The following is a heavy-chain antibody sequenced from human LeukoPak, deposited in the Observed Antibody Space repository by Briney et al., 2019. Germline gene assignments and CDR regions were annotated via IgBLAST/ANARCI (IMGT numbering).Heavy chain of an antibody. CDR3: ARVAAAGHFDY. J-gene: IGHJ4*02. CDR1: GFTFSSYW. D-gene: IGHD6-13*01. V-gene: IGHV3-7*03. CDR2: IKQDGSEK. Sequence: GGSLRLSRAASGFTFSSYWMSWVRQAPGKGLEWVANIKQDGSEKYYVDSVKGRFTISRDNAKNSLYLQMNSLRAEDTAVYYCARVAAAGHFDYWGQGTLVTVSS.